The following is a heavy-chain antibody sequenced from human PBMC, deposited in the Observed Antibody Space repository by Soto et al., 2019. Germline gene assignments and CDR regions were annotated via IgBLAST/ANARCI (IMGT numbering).Heavy chain of an antibody. Sequence: QVQLVESGGGVVQPGRSLRLSCAASGFTFSSYGMHWVRQAPGKGLEWVAVISYDGSNKYYADSVKGRFTISRDNSKNTLYLQMNSLRAEDTAVYYCAKEKGGYSYGSPDYWGQGTLVTVSS. CDR2: ISYDGSNK. V-gene: IGHV3-30*18. J-gene: IGHJ4*02. CDR3: AKEKGGYSYGSPDY. D-gene: IGHD5-18*01. CDR1: GFTFSSYG.